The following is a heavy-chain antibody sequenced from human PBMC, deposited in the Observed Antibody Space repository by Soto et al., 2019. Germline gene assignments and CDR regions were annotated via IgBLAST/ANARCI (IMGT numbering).Heavy chain of an antibody. CDR3: VRGGSSDSPNSFYFDY. Sequence: XXSLSLSCTSSGFTVSSNFMGWVPQAPGKGLEWVSVIYSGGGTYYADSVKGRFTISRDNSQNTVYVQMNSLRAEDTAVYYCVRGGSSDSPNSFYFDYWGQGTLVTVSS. V-gene: IGHV3-66*01. CDR2: IYSGGGT. J-gene: IGHJ4*02. CDR1: GFTVSSNF. D-gene: IGHD2-2*01.